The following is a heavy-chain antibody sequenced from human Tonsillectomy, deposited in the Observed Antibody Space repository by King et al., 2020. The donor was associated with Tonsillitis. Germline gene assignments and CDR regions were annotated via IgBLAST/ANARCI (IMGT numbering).Heavy chain of an antibody. D-gene: IGHD6-13*01. CDR3: ARVSASWYEGGFDS. J-gene: IGHJ4*02. CDR1: GFTSSSYN. Sequence: QLVQSGGGLVKPGGSLRLSCAGSGFTSSSYNMNWVRQAPGKGLEWVSSISRDGNYIYYPDSMKGRFTISRDNAKNSLYLQMNSLRADVTAVYYCARVSASWYEGGFDSWGQGTLVTVSS. V-gene: IGHV3-21*01. CDR2: ISRDGNYI.